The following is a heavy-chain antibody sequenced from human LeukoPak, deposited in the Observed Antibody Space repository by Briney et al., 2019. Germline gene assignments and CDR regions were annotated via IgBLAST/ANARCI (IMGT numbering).Heavy chain of an antibody. CDR2: IKQDGSEK. CDR3: ATRNYYGSGSYYNFDY. V-gene: IGHV3-7*01. D-gene: IGHD3-10*01. Sequence: GGSLRLSCAASGFTFSSYWMSWVRQAPGKGREWVANIKQDGSEKYYVDSVKGRFTISRDNAKNSLYLQMNSLRAEDTAVYYCATRNYYGSGSYYNFDYWGQGTLVTVSS. CDR1: GFTFSSYW. J-gene: IGHJ4*02.